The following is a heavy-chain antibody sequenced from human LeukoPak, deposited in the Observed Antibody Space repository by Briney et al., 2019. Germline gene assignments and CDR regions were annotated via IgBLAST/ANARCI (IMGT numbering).Heavy chain of an antibody. Sequence: PGGSLRLSCAASGFIFDDYAMHWVRQGPGKGLEWVSGISWNSGSMGYADSVKGRFTISRDNAKNSLYLQMNSLRAEDTALYFCAKARQKWLAPLDYWGQGTLVTVSS. D-gene: IGHD6-19*01. CDR3: AKARQKWLAPLDY. V-gene: IGHV3-9*01. CDR1: GFIFDDYA. J-gene: IGHJ4*02. CDR2: ISWNSGSM.